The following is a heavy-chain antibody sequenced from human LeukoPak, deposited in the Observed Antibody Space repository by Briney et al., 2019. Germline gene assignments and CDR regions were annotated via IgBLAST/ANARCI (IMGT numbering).Heavy chain of an antibody. CDR2: ISGYNAIT. V-gene: IGHV1-18*01. CDR3: AGEGAYMDWPTASD. CDR1: GYTFSSYG. D-gene: IGHD3/OR15-3a*01. Sequence: ASVKLSCKASGYTFSSYGISWVRQAPGQGLEWMGWISGYNAITETAQKVQGRLTLTTDTSTSTAYMELRTRRSDDTAVYYFAGEGAYMDWPTASDIGARGQWSPSL. J-gene: IGHJ3*02.